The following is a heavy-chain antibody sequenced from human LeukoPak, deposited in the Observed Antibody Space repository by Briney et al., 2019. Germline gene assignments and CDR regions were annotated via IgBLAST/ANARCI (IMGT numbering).Heavy chain of an antibody. CDR3: AHLTTVTSDAFDI. Sequence: SETLSLTCTVCGGSISSYYWSWIRQPPGKGLEWIGYIYYSGSTNYNPSLKSRVTISVDTSKNQFSLKLSSVTAADTAVYYCAHLTTVTSDAFDIWGQGTMVTVSS. D-gene: IGHD4-17*01. CDR1: GGSISSYY. V-gene: IGHV4-59*08. J-gene: IGHJ3*02. CDR2: IYYSGST.